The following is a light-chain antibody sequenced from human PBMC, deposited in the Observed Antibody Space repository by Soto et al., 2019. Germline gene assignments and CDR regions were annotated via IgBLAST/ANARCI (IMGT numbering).Light chain of an antibody. CDR3: QHYKMYTPWT. J-gene: IGKJ1*01. V-gene: IGKV1-5*01. CDR2: DVS. Sequence: DIQMTQSPSTVSAYVGDSVTITCRASQSITTWLAWYQQRPGKAPKLLIYDVSSLQRGVPSRFSGSGTRTEFTLTSSSLQPYDFATYYCQHYKMYTPWTVGQGSKV. CDR1: QSITTW.